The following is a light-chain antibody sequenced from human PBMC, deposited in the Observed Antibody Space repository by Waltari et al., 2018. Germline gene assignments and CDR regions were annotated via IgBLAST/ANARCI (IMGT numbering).Light chain of an antibody. Sequence: DIVMTQTPLSSPVTLGQPASISCRSSQSLVHRNGNTYLIWLHQRPGQPRRLLIYKMSNRFVVVPDRLSGSGAETEVTLKISRVESEDVRVYYCTQATQFPYTFGQGTKLEIK. CDR1: QSLVHRNGNTY. CDR2: KMS. V-gene: IGKV2-24*01. CDR3: TQATQFPYT. J-gene: IGKJ2*01.